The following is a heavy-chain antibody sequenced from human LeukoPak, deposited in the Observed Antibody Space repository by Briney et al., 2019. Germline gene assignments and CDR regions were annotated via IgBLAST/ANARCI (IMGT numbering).Heavy chain of an antibody. CDR3: ARGNILTGYCFDF. Sequence: KASETLSLTCAVYGGSITGYYWSWLRQTPGRGLEWVGEIHYTGATSYNPSLKSRATISTDTSKNQFSLRLSSVTAADTAVYYCARGNILTGYCFDFWGQGALVTVSS. D-gene: IGHD3-9*01. CDR1: GGSITGYY. V-gene: IGHV4-34*01. CDR2: IHYTGAT. J-gene: IGHJ4*02.